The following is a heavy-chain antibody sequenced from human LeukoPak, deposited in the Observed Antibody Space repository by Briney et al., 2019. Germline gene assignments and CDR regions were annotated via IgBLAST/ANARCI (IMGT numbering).Heavy chain of an antibody. D-gene: IGHD3-22*01. Sequence: SETLSLTCTVSGGSIGTYYWSWIRQAPGKGLEWIGYISYSGSTNYNPSLKSRVIISVDTSRNQFSLKLYSVTAADTAVYYCARGDYSSGYYYYFDSWGQGTLVTVSS. J-gene: IGHJ4*02. CDR2: ISYSGST. CDR1: GGSIGTYY. V-gene: IGHV4-59*01. CDR3: ARGDYSSGYYYYFDS.